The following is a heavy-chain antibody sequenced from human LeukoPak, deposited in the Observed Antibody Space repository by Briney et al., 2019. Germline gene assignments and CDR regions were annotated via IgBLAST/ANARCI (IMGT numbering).Heavy chain of an antibody. CDR1: GGSISSSSYY. CDR3: ARDVYVDTAMENDDY. V-gene: IGHV4-39*07. J-gene: IGHJ4*02. CDR2: IYYSGST. Sequence: SETLSLTCTVSGGSISSSSYYWGWIRQPPGKGLEWIGSIYYSGSTYYNPSLKSRVTISVDTSKNQFSLKLSSVTAADTAVYYCARDVYVDTAMENDDYWGQGTLVTVSS. D-gene: IGHD5-18*01.